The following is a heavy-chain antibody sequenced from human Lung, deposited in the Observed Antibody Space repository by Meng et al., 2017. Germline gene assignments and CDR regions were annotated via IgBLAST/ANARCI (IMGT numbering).Heavy chain of an antibody. D-gene: IGHD4-11*01. V-gene: IGHV4-34*01. CDR3: ARGKTTMAHDFDY. CDR1: CGSFIDHY. CDR2: INHSGST. J-gene: IGHJ4*02. Sequence: QVLIARWGEGMLKPSDTMCRTCVVSCGSFIDHYWRWLRQPPGKWLEWIGEINHSGSTNYKPSLESRATISVDTSQNKLSLKLSSVTAADSAVYYCARGKTTMAHDFDYWGQGTLVTVSS.